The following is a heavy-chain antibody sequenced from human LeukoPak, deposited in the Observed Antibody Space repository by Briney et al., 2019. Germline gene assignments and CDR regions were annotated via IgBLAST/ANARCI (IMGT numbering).Heavy chain of an antibody. V-gene: IGHV1-18*01. Sequence: ASVKVSCKASGYTFTSYAFSWVRQAPGQGLEWMGWISTYNGNTKYAQKLQGRVTMTTDTSTTTAYMELRSLRSDDTAVFYCARVRDGSPYYFDYWGQGTLVPASS. D-gene: IGHD5-24*01. CDR1: GYTFTSYA. CDR2: ISTYNGNT. J-gene: IGHJ4*02. CDR3: ARVRDGSPYYFDY.